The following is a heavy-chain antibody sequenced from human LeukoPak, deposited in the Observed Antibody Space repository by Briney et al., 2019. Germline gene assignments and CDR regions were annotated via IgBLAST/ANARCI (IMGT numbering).Heavy chain of an antibody. D-gene: IGHD3-22*01. J-gene: IGHJ4*02. V-gene: IGHV1-18*01. Sequence: ASVKVSCKASGYTFTSYGISWVRQAPGQGHEWMGWISAYNGNTNYAQKLQGRVTMTTDTSTSTAYMELRSLRSDDTAVYYCARDLRRYDSSGYYYYWGQGTLVTVSS. CDR3: ARDLRRYDSSGYYYY. CDR2: ISAYNGNT. CDR1: GYTFTSYG.